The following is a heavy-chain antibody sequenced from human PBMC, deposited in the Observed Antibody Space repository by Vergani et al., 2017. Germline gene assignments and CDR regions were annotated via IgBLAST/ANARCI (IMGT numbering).Heavy chain of an antibody. V-gene: IGHV4-59*01. CDR3: GRVADFYGLGSRLLDL. CDR1: GGSMSGYY. Sequence: QVRLQESGPGLVKPSETLSLTCSVPGGSMSGYYWSWIWQPPGKELECIGYMYHSGSTNYNPSLETRVTISGDTSKNQFSLKLNSVTAADTAVYYCGRVADFYGLGSRLLDLWGQGILVTVSS. D-gene: IGHD3-10*01. J-gene: IGHJ5*02. CDR2: MYHSGST.